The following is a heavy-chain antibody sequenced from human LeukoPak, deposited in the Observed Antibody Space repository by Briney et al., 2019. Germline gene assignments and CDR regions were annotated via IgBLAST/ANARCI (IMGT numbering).Heavy chain of an antibody. D-gene: IGHD3-22*01. Sequence: ASVKVSCKASGGTFSSYAISWVRQAPGQGLEWMGGIIPIFGTANYAQKFQGRVTITADKSTSTAYMELSSLRSEDTAVYYCARVPVYYYDSSGYFDYWGQGTLVTVSS. CDR2: IIPIFGTA. J-gene: IGHJ4*02. V-gene: IGHV1-69*06. CDR3: ARVPVYYYDSSGYFDY. CDR1: GGTFSSYA.